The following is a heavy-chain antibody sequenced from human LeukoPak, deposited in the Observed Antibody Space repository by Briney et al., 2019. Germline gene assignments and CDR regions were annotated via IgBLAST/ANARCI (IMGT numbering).Heavy chain of an antibody. D-gene: IGHD3-10*01. Sequence: PGGSLRLSCAASGFTFSSYGMHWVRQAPGKGLEWVAFIWYDGSNKYYADSVKGRFTISRDNSKNTLYLQMNSLRAEDTAVYYCAKKSEIMVRGFMGIDYWGQGTLVTVSS. V-gene: IGHV3-30*02. CDR2: IWYDGSNK. J-gene: IGHJ4*02. CDR1: GFTFSSYG. CDR3: AKKSEIMVRGFMGIDY.